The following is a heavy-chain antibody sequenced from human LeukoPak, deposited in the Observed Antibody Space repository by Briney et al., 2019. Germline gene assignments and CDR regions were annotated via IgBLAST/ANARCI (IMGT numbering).Heavy chain of an antibody. Sequence: GGALRLSCAASGFTFSNYAMHWVRHAPEKGLEYVSAITTNGGSTYYANSVKGRFSISRDNSKNTLYLQMGTLRAEDMAVYYCARGWVLWDYWGQGTLVTVSS. CDR2: ITTNGGST. D-gene: IGHD2/OR15-2a*01. CDR3: ARGWVLWDY. V-gene: IGHV3-64*01. J-gene: IGHJ4*02. CDR1: GFTFSNYA.